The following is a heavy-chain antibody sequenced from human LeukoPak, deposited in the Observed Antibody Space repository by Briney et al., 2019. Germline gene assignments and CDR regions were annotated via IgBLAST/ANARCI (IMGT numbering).Heavy chain of an antibody. CDR1: GFTFGDYA. CDR3: TRDPESYGSGSYYYYGMDV. V-gene: IGHV3-49*05. J-gene: IGHJ6*02. D-gene: IGHD3-10*01. Sequence: KPGRSLRLSCTASGFTFGDYAMSWFLQAPGKGLEGGGFIRSKALGGTTEYAASVKGRFTISRDDSKSIAYLQMNSLKTEDTAVYYCTRDPESYGSGSYYYYGMDVWGQGTTVTVSS. CDR2: IRSKALGGTT.